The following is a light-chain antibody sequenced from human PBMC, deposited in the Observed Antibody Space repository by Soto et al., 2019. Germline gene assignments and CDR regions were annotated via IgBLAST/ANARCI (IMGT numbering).Light chain of an antibody. CDR3: QQLNTFPVT. J-gene: IGKJ5*01. CDR2: ASS. V-gene: IGKV1-9*01. Sequence: DIQLTQSPSFLSASVGDRVTISCRASQGISSYLAWYQQTPGKAPKLLIYASSTLQSGVPSRFRGSGSVTEFTLTIGSLQPEDFATYYCQQLNTFPVTFGQGTRLYI. CDR1: QGISSY.